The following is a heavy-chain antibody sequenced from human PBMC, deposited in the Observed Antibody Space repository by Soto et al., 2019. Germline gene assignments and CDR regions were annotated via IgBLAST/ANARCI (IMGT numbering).Heavy chain of an antibody. J-gene: IGHJ5*02. CDR1: GFSFVDYA. CDR3: TIQGVPTIEGFQS. D-gene: IGHD5-12*01. CDR2: IKSKAYGGTP. V-gene: IGHV3-49*04. Sequence: HPVGSLRLSCTGSGFSFVDYAVSWVRQAPGKGLEWVGFIKSKAYGGTPDYAASVADRVTISRDDSRGLAFLQMNSLRSEDIGIYYCTIQGVPTIEGFQSWGQGTLVTVSS.